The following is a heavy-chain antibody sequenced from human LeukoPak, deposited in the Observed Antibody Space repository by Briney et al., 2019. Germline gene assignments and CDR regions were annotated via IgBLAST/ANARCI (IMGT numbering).Heavy chain of an antibody. Sequence: GRSLRLSCAASGFTFSTYAMHWVRQAPGKGLDWVAVISNGGNNKYYADSVKGRFTISRDNSKNTLYMQMNSLTAEDTAVYYCARDVLGGDSSGYVAWGQGTLVIVSS. V-gene: IGHV3-30-3*01. CDR1: GFTFSTYA. D-gene: IGHD3-22*01. CDR3: ARDVLGGDSSGYVA. J-gene: IGHJ4*02. CDR2: ISNGGNNK.